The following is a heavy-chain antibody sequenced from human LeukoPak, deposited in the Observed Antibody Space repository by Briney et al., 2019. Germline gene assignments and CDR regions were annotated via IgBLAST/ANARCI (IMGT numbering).Heavy chain of an antibody. V-gene: IGHV3-53*01. D-gene: IGHD4-17*01. CDR1: GFAVSSHY. CDR2: MYTGGDT. Sequence: GGSLRLSCSASGFAVSSHYMSWVRQGPGKGLEWVSVMYTGGDTFYADSVKGRFTISRDNTKNTLYLQMNSLRAEDTAVYYWARGYSLDYGDYFDYWGQGTLVTVSS. J-gene: IGHJ4*02. CDR3: ARGYSLDYGDYFDY.